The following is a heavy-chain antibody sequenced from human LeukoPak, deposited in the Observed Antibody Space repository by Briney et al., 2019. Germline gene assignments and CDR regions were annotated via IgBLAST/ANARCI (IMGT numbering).Heavy chain of an antibody. J-gene: IGHJ4*02. Sequence: GGSLRLSCAASGFTLSNYSMRWVRQAPGKGLEWVSAISGIGGSTYYAESVKGRFTISRDNSKNTLYLQMNSLRAEDTAVYYCAKAGGLRVYSGWSQSGYWGQGTLVTVSS. D-gene: IGHD6-19*01. V-gene: IGHV3-23*01. CDR1: GFTLSNYS. CDR3: AKAGGLRVYSGWSQSGY. CDR2: ISGIGGST.